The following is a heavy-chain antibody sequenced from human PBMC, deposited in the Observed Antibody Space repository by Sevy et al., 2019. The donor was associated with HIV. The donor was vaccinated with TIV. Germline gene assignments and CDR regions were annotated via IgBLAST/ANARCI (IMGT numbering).Heavy chain of an antibody. Sequence: GGSLRLSCAASGFTFDDYAMHWVRQAPGKGLEWVSGISWNSGSIGYADSVKGRFTISRDNAKNSLYLQMNSLRAEDTALYYCAKDSRVSLIDYWGQGTLVTVSS. CDR3: AKDSRVSLIDY. D-gene: IGHD3-3*01. V-gene: IGHV3-9*01. CDR1: GFTFDDYA. J-gene: IGHJ4*02. CDR2: ISWNSGSI.